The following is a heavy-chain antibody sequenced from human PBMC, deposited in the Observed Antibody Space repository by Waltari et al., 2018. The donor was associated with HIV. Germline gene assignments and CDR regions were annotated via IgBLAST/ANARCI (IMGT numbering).Heavy chain of an antibody. CDR2: ISYSSRHI. V-gene: IGHV3-48*04. CDR3: TRTVSSYKYYFDY. Sequence: VHLLESGGGLVQPGGSLRLSCAASGFTFSSLSVNWVRQAPGKGLEWIAYISYSSRHIYYGDSVLGRFTISRDNSKNSLYLQMDSLRADDTAVYYCTRTVSSYKYYFDYWGQGTLVTVSS. CDR1: GFTFSSLS. D-gene: IGHD6-13*01. J-gene: IGHJ4*02.